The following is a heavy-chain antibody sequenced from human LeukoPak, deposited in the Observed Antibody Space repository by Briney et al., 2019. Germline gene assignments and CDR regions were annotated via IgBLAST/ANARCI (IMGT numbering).Heavy chain of an antibody. V-gene: IGHV3-23*01. CDR2: ISGSGSST. D-gene: IGHD6-6*01. CDR1: GFTFSNYA. Sequence: GGSLSLSCAASGFTFSNYAMSWVRQAPGKGLEWVSTISGSGSSTYSADSVKGRFTISRDNSKNTLYLQMNSLRAEDTAVYYCAKDLREYSSSPRNAFDIWGQGTMVTVSS. CDR3: AKDLREYSSSPRNAFDI. J-gene: IGHJ3*02.